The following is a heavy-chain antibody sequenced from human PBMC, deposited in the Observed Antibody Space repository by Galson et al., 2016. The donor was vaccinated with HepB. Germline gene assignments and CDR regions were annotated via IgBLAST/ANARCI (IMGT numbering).Heavy chain of an antibody. J-gene: IGHJ6*02. CDR2: IGRSDTTI. CDR1: GFTFSDYY. V-gene: IGHV3-11*01. D-gene: IGHD2-8*01. CDR3: ARLIYYYYAKDV. Sequence: SLRLSCAASGFTFSDYYMSWIRQSPGKGLEWVSYIGRSDTTIYYADSVKGRFTISRDNAKNSLYLQMSSLEAEDTAVYYCARLIYYYYAKDVWGQGTTVSVS.